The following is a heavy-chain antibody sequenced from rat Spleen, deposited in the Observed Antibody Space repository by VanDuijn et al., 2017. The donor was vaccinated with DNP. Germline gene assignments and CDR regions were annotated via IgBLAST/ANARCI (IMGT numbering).Heavy chain of an antibody. J-gene: IGHJ2*01. V-gene: IGHV10-4*01. CDR3: TGFDY. CDR1: GFDFNSYV. Sequence: EVQLVESGGGLVQPKGSLKLSCAASGFDFNSYVMSWVRQAPGKGLDWVASIDIKTHNYATLYADSVEERFTISRDDSQSMVYLQINNLKTEDTALYYCTGFDYWGQGVMVTVSS. CDR2: IDIKTHNYAT.